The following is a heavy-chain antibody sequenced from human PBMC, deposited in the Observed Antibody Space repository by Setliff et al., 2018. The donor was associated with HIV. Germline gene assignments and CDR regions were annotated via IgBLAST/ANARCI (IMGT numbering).Heavy chain of an antibody. CDR3: ARGSPIVWFGEFLYPEIDY. CDR2: IIPKSNTP. CDR1: GGTFSTFA. Sequence: ASVKVSCKASGGTFSTFAIIWVRQAPGQGLEWMGGIIPKSNTPDYAQIFKGRLTIAADESTSTAHMERVGLTSEDTAVYYCARGSPIVWFGEFLYPEIDYWGQGSLVTVSS. D-gene: IGHD3-10*01. J-gene: IGHJ4*02. V-gene: IGHV1-69*13.